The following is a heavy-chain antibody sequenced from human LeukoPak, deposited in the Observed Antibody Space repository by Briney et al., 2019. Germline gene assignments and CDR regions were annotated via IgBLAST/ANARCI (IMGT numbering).Heavy chain of an antibody. V-gene: IGHV4-59*01. Sequence: PSETLSLTCTVSGGSISSYYWSWIRQPPGKGLEWIGYIYNRGSTNYNPSLKSRVTISVDTSKNQFSLKLRSVTAADTAVYYCARDRPGIAVAGDAFDICGQGTMVTVSS. CDR1: GGSISSYY. CDR3: ARDRPGIAVAGDAFDI. D-gene: IGHD6-19*01. J-gene: IGHJ3*02. CDR2: IYNRGST.